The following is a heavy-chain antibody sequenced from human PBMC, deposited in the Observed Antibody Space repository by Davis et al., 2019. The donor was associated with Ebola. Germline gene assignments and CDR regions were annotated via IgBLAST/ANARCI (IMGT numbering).Heavy chain of an antibody. D-gene: IGHD4-23*01. CDR2: IWYDGSNK. V-gene: IGHV3-33*08. Sequence: GGSLRLSCAASEFTVSSNYMSWVRQAPGKGLEWVAVIWYDGSNKYYADSVKGRFTISRDNSKNTLYLQMNSLRAEDTAVYYCARDYYGGMNYYYGMDVWGQGTTVTVSS. CDR3: ARDYYGGMNYYYGMDV. CDR1: EFTVSSNY. J-gene: IGHJ6*02.